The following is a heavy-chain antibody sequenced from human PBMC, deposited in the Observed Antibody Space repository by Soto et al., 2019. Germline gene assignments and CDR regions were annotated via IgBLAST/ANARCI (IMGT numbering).Heavy chain of an antibody. CDR1: EFTFSGYW. V-gene: IGHV3-74*01. J-gene: IGHJ3*02. Sequence: GGSLRLSCAASEFTFSGYWMHWVRQAPGKGLVWVSRINSDLSSTTYADSVEGRFTISRDNAKNTLYLLMNSLRAEDTAVYYCTRGSQAAFNIWGQGTMVTVSS. CDR3: TRGSQAAFNI. CDR2: INSDLSST.